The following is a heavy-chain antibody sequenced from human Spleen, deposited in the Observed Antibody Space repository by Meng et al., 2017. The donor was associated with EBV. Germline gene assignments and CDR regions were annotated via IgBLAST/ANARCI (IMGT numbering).Heavy chain of an antibody. D-gene: IGHD5-24*01. Sequence: LVASGGGLVTPDGYLRLSCAVSGFTFSDYYMSWIRQAPGKGLQWISSISNSGSTTHYADSVKGRFTISRDNAKRSLYLQMKSLRAEDTAVYYCARDHGFGDNWFDPWGQGTLVTVSS. CDR2: ISNSGSTT. V-gene: IGHV3-11*01. CDR3: ARDHGFGDNWFDP. CDR1: GFTFSDYY. J-gene: IGHJ5*02.